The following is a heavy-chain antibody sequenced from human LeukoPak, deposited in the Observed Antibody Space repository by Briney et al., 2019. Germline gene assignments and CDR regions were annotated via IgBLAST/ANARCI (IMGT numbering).Heavy chain of an antibody. CDR3: ARTHSNGWYSLGYYYMDV. D-gene: IGHD6-19*01. CDR1: GYSFTSYA. Sequence: ASVKVSCKASGYSFTSYAMNWVRQAPGQGLEWMGWTSTDNGNTNYAQNLQGRVTMTTDTSTSTAYMEMRSLTSDDTAVYYCARTHSNGWYSLGYYYMDVWGKGTTVTVSS. V-gene: IGHV1-18*01. J-gene: IGHJ6*03. CDR2: TSTDNGNT.